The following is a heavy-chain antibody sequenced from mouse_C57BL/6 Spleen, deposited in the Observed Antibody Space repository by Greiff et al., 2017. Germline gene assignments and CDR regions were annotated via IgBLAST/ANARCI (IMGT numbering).Heavy chain of an antibody. V-gene: IGHV1-47*01. Sequence: QVQLQPSGAELVKPGASVKMSCKASGYTFTTYPIEWMKQNHGKSLEWIGNFHPYNDDTKYNEKFKGKATLTVEKSSSTVYWELSRLTSDDSAVYYCARRGYDGGAMDYWGQGASVTVSS. CDR2: FHPYNDDT. CDR3: ARRGYDGGAMDY. J-gene: IGHJ4*01. D-gene: IGHD2-2*01. CDR1: GYTFTTYP.